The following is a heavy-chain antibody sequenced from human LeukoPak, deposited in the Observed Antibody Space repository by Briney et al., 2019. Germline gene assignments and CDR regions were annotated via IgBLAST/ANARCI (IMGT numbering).Heavy chain of an antibody. CDR2: IYRGETT. J-gene: IGHJ5*02. Sequence: SETLSLTCSVSGVSINNYWWSWLRQPPGKGLEGIGYIYRGETTNYNPSLKSRVTLSVDTAKNQISLKLNSVTAADTAVYYCATHWLEATKTYSYCFDPWGQGTLVTVSS. CDR1: GVSINNYW. CDR3: ATHWLEATKTYSYCFDP. V-gene: IGHV4-4*09. D-gene: IGHD1/OR15-1a*01.